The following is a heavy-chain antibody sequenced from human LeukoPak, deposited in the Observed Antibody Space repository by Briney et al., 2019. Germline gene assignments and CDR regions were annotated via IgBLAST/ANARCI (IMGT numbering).Heavy chain of an antibody. J-gene: IGHJ6*04. CDR1: GASISSTTYY. CDR3: ARTGPSDV. V-gene: IGHV4-39*07. Sequence: PSETLSLTCTVSGASISSTTYYWSWIRQPPGKGLEWIGEINHSGSTNYNPSLKSRVTISVDTSKNQFSLKLSSVTAADTAVYYCARTGPSDVWGKGTTVTVSS. CDR2: INHSGST.